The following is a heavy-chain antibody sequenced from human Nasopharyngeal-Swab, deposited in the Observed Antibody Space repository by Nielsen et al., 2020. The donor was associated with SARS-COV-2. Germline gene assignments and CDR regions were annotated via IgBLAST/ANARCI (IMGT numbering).Heavy chain of an antibody. V-gene: IGHV1-69*06. CDR3: ATSSSTIAAAGNVRY. J-gene: IGHJ4*02. D-gene: IGHD6-13*01. CDR2: IIPIFGTA. CDR1: GGTFSSYD. Sequence: SVKVSCKAAGGTFSSYDISWVRQDPGQGLEWMGGIIPIFGTANYAQKFQGSVTITADKSTSTAYMELSSLRSEDTAVYYCATSSSTIAAAGNVRYWGQGTLVTVSS.